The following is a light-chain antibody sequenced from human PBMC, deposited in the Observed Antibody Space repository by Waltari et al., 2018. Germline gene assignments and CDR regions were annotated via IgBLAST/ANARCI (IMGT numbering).Light chain of an antibody. Sequence: NFMLTQPHSVSESPGKTVTISCTVASGSIAGKYVQWYQQRPGSASTTVIYEDDQRPSGVPDRFSGSIDRSSNSASLTISGLKTDDEADYYCQSSDTSARWVVGGGTRLTVL. V-gene: IGLV6-57*02. CDR1: SGSIAGKY. J-gene: IGLJ3*02. CDR2: EDD. CDR3: QSSDTSARWV.